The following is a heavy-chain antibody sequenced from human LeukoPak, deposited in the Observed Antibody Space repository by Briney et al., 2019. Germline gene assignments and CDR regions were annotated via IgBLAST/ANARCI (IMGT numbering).Heavy chain of an antibody. CDR3: ARAQGAYDFWSGYIYYFDY. J-gene: IGHJ4*02. CDR2: ISSSGSTI. CDR1: GFTFSDYY. V-gene: IGHV3-11*01. Sequence: GGSLRLSCAASGFTFSDYYMSWIRQAPGKGLEWVSYISSSGSTIYYADSVKGRFTISRDNAKNSLYLQMNSLRAEDTAVYYCARAQGAYDFWSGYIYYFDYWGQGTLVTVSS. D-gene: IGHD3-3*01.